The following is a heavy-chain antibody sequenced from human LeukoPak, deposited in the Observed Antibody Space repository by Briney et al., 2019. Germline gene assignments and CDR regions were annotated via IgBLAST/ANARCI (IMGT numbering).Heavy chain of an antibody. CDR2: INSDGGTT. CDR3: ARRSSGSPPYYSDY. D-gene: IGHD1-26*01. J-gene: IGHJ4*02. V-gene: IGHV3-74*01. CDR1: GFTFSSYW. Sequence: PGGSLRLSCAASGFTFSSYWMHWVRQAPGKGLVWVSRINSDGGTTNYADYVKGRFTISRDNAKNTLYLQMNSLRAEDTAVYYCARRSSGSPPYYSDYWGQGTLVTVSS.